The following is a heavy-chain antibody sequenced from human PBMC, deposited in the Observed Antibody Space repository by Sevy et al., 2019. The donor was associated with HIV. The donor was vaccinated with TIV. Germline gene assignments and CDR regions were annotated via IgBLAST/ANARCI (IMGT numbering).Heavy chain of an antibody. CDR1: GGSFSGYY. D-gene: IGHD6-13*01. J-gene: IGHJ6*02. CDR2: INHSGST. CDR3: ASLPPYSSSWYPKGGYMYYGMDV. Sequence: SETLSLTCAVYGGSFSGYYWSWIRQPPGKGLEWIGEINHSGSTNYNPSLKSRVTISVDTSKNQFSLKLSAVTAADTAVYYCASLPPYSSSWYPKGGYMYYGMDVWGQGTTVTVSS. V-gene: IGHV4-34*01.